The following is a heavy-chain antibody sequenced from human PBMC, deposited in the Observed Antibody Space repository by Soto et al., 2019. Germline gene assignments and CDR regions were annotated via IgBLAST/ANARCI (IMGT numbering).Heavy chain of an antibody. Sequence: QVQLVQSGAEVKKPGASVKVSCKASGYTFTSYGISWVRQAPGQGLEWMGWISAYNGNTNYAQKLQGRVTMTTDTPTSTAYMELRSLRSDDTAVYYCARDPVYSSSWYLSYDYYYYYGMDVWGQGTTVTVSS. CDR1: GYTFTSYG. D-gene: IGHD6-13*01. J-gene: IGHJ6*02. CDR3: ARDPVYSSSWYLSYDYYYYYGMDV. CDR2: ISAYNGNT. V-gene: IGHV1-18*01.